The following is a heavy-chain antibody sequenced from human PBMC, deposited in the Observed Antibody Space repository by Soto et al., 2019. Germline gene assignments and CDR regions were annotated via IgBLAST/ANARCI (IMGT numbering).Heavy chain of an antibody. Sequence: QVQLVASGGGVVQPGRSLRLSCAASGFTFSSYAMHWVRQAPGTGLEWVAVISYDGRDKYYPDSVKGRFTISRDNSKNTLYLQMNSLRAEDTAVYYCARSAGGSYPQYDYWGQGTLVTVSS. CDR1: GFTFSSYA. CDR2: ISYDGRDK. CDR3: ARSAGGSYPQYDY. V-gene: IGHV3-30*04. J-gene: IGHJ4*02. D-gene: IGHD1-26*01.